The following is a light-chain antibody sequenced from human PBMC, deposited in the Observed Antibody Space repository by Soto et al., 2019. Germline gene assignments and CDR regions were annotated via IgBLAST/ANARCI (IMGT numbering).Light chain of an antibody. Sequence: QSVLAQPPSVSEAPRQRVTISCSGSSSNIGSNGVHWYQQLPGKAPKLLIYYDDLLPSGVSDRCSGSKSGTSASLAISGLQSEDEADYYCAAWDASLNGVLFGGGTKLTVL. V-gene: IGLV1-36*01. J-gene: IGLJ2*01. CDR1: SSNIGSNG. CDR3: AAWDASLNGVL. CDR2: YDD.